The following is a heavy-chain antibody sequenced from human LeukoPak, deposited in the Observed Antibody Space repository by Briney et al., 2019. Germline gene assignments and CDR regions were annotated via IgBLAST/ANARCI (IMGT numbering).Heavy chain of an antibody. CDR2: IYTSGST. Sequence: PSETLSLTCTVSGGSISSGSYYWSRIRQPAGKGLEWIGRIYTSGSTNYNPSLKSRVTISVDTSKNQFSLKLSSVTAADTAVYYCARALVGAYDALDIWGQGTMVTVSS. V-gene: IGHV4-61*02. J-gene: IGHJ3*02. CDR3: ARALVGAYDALDI. CDR1: GGSISSGSYY. D-gene: IGHD1-26*01.